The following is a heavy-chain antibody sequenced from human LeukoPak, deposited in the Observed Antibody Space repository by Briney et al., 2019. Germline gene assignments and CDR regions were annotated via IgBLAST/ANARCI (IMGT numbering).Heavy chain of an antibody. CDR2: ISSSSSYI. V-gene: IGHV3-21*01. J-gene: IGHJ4*02. CDR3: ARHTEWFGELLD. CDR1: GFTFSSYS. Sequence: PGGSLRLSCAASGFTFSSYSMNWVRQAPWKGLEWVSSISSSSSYIYYADSVKGRFTISRDNAKNSLYLQMNSLRAEDTAVYYCARHTEWFGELLDWGQGTLVTVSS. D-gene: IGHD3-10*01.